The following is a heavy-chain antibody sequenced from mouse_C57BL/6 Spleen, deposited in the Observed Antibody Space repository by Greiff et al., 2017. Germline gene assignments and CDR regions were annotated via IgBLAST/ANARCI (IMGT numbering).Heavy chain of an antibody. CDR1: GYTFTSYW. J-gene: IGHJ4*01. CDR3: ARGDSSGPGPYYAMDY. D-gene: IGHD3-2*02. Sequence: QVQLKQPGAELVKPGASVKLSCKASGYTFTSYWMHWVKQRPGRGLEWIGRIDPNSGGTKYNEKFKSKATLTVDKPSSTAYMQLSSLTSEDSAVYDCARGDSSGPGPYYAMDYWGQGTSVTVSS. CDR2: IDPNSGGT. V-gene: IGHV1-72*01.